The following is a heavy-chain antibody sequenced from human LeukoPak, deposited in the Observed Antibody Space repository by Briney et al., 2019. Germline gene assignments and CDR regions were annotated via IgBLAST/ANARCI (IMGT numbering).Heavy chain of an antibody. CDR2: IHERGST. Sequence: SETLSLTCGVSGHSFSSDSFWGWIRQPPGQGVEWIGSIHERGSTFYNPSLKSRVTISIDTSKNQFSLNVNSVTAADTAVYYCARASRPSNSWFDPWGQGTVVTVSS. V-gene: IGHV4-38-2*01. D-gene: IGHD6-6*01. CDR3: ARASRPSNSWFDP. CDR1: GHSFSSDSF. J-gene: IGHJ5*02.